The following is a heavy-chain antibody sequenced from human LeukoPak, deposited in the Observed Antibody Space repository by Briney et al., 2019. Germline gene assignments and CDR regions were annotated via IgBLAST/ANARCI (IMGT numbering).Heavy chain of an antibody. J-gene: IGHJ4*02. CDR1: GGSISSSSYY. D-gene: IGHD2-2*01. V-gene: IGHV4-39*01. CDR3: ARHAPAYCSSTSCYPLFDY. CDR2: IYHSGST. Sequence: SETLSLTCTVSGGSISSSSYYWGWIRQPPGKGLEWIGSIYHSGSTYYNPSLKSRVTISVDTSKNQFSLKLSSVTAADTAVYYCARHAPAYCSSTSCYPLFDYWGQGTLVTVSS.